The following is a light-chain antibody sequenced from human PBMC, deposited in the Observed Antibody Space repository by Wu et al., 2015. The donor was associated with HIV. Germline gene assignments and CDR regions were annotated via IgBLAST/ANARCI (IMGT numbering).Light chain of an antibody. V-gene: IGKV3-15*01. CDR2: GAS. CDR3: QQYNNWPPAS. CDR1: QSVSSN. Sequence: EIVMTQSPATLSVSPGERATLSCRASQSVSSNLAWYQQKPGQAPRLLIYGASTRATGIPARFSGSGSGTEFTLTISSLQSEDFAVYYCQQYNNWPPASLAEGTK. J-gene: IGKJ2*03.